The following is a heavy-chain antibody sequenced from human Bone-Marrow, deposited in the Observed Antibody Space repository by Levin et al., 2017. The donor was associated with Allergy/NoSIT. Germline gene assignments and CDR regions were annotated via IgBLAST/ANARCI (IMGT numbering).Heavy chain of an antibody. CDR3: ARGTLYSSSWYFDY. CDR2: IYYSGST. J-gene: IGHJ4*02. Sequence: PSETLSLTCTVSGGSISSSSYYWGWIRQPPGKGLEWIGSIYYSGSTYYNPSLKSRVTISVDTSKNQFSLKLSSVTAADTAVYYCARGTLYSSSWYFDYWGQGTLVTVSS. D-gene: IGHD6-13*01. CDR1: GGSISSSSYY. V-gene: IGHV4-39*07.